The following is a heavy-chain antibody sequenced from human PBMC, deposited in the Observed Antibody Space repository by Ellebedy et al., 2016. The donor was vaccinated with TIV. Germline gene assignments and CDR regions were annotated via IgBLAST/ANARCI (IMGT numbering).Heavy chain of an antibody. V-gene: IGHV4-34*01. D-gene: IGHD1-7*01. CDR2: INHSGST. Sequence: MPGGSLRLSCAVYGGSFSAYYWSWIRKPPGKGLEWIGEINHSGSTNYNPSLKSRVTVSVDTSKNQFSLKLSSVTAADTAVYYCATTFDYWGQGTLVTVSS. CDR3: ATTFDY. CDR1: GGSFSAYY. J-gene: IGHJ4*02.